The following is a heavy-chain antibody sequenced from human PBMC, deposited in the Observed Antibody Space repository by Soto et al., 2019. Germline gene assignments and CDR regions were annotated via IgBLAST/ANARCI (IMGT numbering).Heavy chain of an antibody. Sequence: QVQLVQSGAEVKKPGASVKVTCKASGHIFTTYFMYWVRQAPGQGLEWMGVINPTGASTTYAQKVRGWVTMTKDTSTGTVYMELNSLRSEDTAVYYCAREFAPDLLLGYCSGGSCYFAYWGQGTLVSVSS. V-gene: IGHV1-46*01. CDR2: INPTGAST. D-gene: IGHD2-15*01. J-gene: IGHJ4*02. CDR1: GHIFTTYF. CDR3: AREFAPDLLLGYCSGGSCYFAY.